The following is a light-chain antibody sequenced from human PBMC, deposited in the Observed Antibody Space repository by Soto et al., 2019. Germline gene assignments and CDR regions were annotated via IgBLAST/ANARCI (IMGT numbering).Light chain of an antibody. V-gene: IGKV1-5*03. J-gene: IGKJ1*01. CDR1: QSVGSW. CDR2: KAS. CDR3: QQYGSSSPWT. Sequence: DIQMTPSPSTLSASVGDRVTITCRASQSVGSWLAWYQQKPGKAPKLLIYKASSLESGVPSRFSGSGSGTEFSLTISSLQPDDFASYHCQQYGSSSPWTFGQGTNVEIK.